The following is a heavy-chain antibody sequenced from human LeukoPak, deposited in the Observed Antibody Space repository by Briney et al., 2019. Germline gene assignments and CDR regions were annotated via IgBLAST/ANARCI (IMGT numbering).Heavy chain of an antibody. CDR3: ARGVNTYSSSWTNAYYFDY. CDR1: GGTFSSYA. D-gene: IGHD6-13*01. Sequence: ASVKVSCKASGGTFSSYAISWVRQAPGQGLEWMGGIIPIFGTANYAQKFQGRVTITADKSTSTAYMELSSLRSEDTAVYYCARGVNTYSSSWTNAYYFDYWGQGTLVTVSS. CDR2: IIPIFGTA. J-gene: IGHJ4*02. V-gene: IGHV1-69*06.